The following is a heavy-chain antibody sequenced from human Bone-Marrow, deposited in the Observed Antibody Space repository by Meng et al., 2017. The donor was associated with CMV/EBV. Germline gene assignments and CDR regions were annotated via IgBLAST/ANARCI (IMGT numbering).Heavy chain of an antibody. V-gene: IGHV3-30*04. J-gene: IGHJ6*02. CDR3: ARVMYYDFWSGYSMDV. CDR1: GFTFSSYA. D-gene: IGHD3-3*01. CDR2: ISYDGSNK. Sequence: GGSLRLSCAASGFTFSSYAMHWVRQAPGKGLEWVAVISYDGSNKYYADSVKGRFTISRDNSKNTLYLQMNSLRAEDTAVYYCARVMYYDFWSGYSMDVWGQGTTVTVSS.